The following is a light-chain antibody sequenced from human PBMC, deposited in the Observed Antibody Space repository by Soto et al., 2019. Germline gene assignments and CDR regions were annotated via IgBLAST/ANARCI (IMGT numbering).Light chain of an antibody. J-gene: IGLJ1*01. Sequence: QSALTQPASVSGSPGQSITISCTGTSSDVGGYNYVSWYQQHPGKAPKLMIYDVSNRPSGVSNRFSGSKSGHTASLTISRLQAEVEADYYRSTYTSSSVLYVFGTGTNLTVL. CDR1: SSDVGGYNY. V-gene: IGLV2-14*01. CDR2: DVS. CDR3: STYTSSSVLYV.